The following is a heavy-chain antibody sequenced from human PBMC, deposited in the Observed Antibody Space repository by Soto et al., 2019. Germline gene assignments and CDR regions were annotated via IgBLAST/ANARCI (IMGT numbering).Heavy chain of an antibody. D-gene: IGHD2-15*01. CDR1: GFTFSDAW. CDR3: TTVTVVDIHSDY. J-gene: IGHJ4*02. V-gene: IGHV3-15*01. CDR2: IKKKTDGGTA. Sequence: GESLKISCAVSGFTFSDAWMSWVRQAPGKGLEWVGRIKKKTDGGTADYPAPVKGRFTISRDDSENMLYLQMNSLKTEDTAVYYCTTVTVVDIHSDYWGQGTQVTVSS.